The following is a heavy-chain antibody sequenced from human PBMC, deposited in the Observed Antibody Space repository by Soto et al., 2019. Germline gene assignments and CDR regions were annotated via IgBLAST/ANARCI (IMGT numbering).Heavy chain of an antibody. Sequence: QVQLQQWGAGLLKPSETLSLTCAVYGGSFSGYYWSWIRQPPGKGLEWIGEINHSGSTNYNPSLKSRVTISVDTSKNQFSLKLSSVTAADTDVYYCEREMRYYDFWRAPSRPYYFDYWGQGTLVTVSS. CDR1: GGSFSGYY. J-gene: IGHJ4*02. V-gene: IGHV4-34*01. CDR2: INHSGST. D-gene: IGHD3-3*01. CDR3: EREMRYYDFWRAPSRPYYFDY.